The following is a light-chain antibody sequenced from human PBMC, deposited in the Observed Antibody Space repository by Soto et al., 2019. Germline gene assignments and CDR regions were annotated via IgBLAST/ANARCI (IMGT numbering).Light chain of an antibody. J-gene: IGLJ2*01. Sequence: NFMLTQPHSVSESPGKTVTISCTRSSGSIASNYVQWYQQRPGSSPTTVIYEDNRRPSGVPARFSGSIDSSSNSASLTISGLKTEEEADYYCQSYDSSNQVFGGGTKLTVL. V-gene: IGLV6-57*01. CDR3: QSYDSSNQV. CDR2: EDN. CDR1: SGSIASNY.